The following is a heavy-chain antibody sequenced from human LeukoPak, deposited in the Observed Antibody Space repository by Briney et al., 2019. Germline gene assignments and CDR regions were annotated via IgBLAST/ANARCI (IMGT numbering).Heavy chain of an antibody. CDR1: GYSISSGYY. D-gene: IGHD3-22*01. Sequence: SETLSLTCTVSGYSISSGYYWGWIRPPPGKGLEWIGSIYHSGSTYYNPSLKSRVTISVDTSKNQFSLKLSSVTAADTAVYYCARDLPDSSGYYLYYWGQGTLVTVSS. V-gene: IGHV4-38-2*02. J-gene: IGHJ4*02. CDR2: IYHSGST. CDR3: ARDLPDSSGYYLYY.